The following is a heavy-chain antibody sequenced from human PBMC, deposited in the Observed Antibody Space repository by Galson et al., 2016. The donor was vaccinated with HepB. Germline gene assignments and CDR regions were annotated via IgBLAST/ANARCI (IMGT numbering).Heavy chain of an antibody. Sequence: SLRLSCAASGFTFSSYALSWVRQAPGKGLEWVSSITAGGDATYYADSVKGRFTISRDYSKNALCLQMNSRRVEDPAVYYCARASWTTTTRFDSWGQGTPVTVSS. V-gene: IGHV3-23*01. CDR1: GFTFSSYA. D-gene: IGHD3/OR15-3a*01. J-gene: IGHJ4*02. CDR3: ARASWTTTTRFDS. CDR2: ITAGGDAT.